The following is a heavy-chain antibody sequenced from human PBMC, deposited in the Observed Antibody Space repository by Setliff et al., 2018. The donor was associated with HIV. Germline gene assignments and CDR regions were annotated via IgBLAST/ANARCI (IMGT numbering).Heavy chain of an antibody. J-gene: IGHJ4*02. CDR3: ARGPFVLRFLGRLVYFDY. CDR1: GGSISSSGYY. CDR2: VYYSGST. V-gene: IGHV4-31*02. Sequence: PSETLSLTCSVSGGSISSSGYYWSWIRQHPGKGLDWIGRVYYSGSTDYNPSLQSRATLSIGTSKNQFSLKLTSVIAAGTAIYYCARGPFVLRFLGRLVYFDYWGQGKLVTVSS. D-gene: IGHD3-3*01.